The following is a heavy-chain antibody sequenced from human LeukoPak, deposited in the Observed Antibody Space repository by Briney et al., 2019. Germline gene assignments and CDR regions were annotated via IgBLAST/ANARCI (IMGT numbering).Heavy chain of an antibody. V-gene: IGHV4-30-2*05. D-gene: IGHD4-17*01. CDR2: IYYSGST. Sequence: SQTLSLTCAVSGGSISSGGYSWSWIRQPPGKGLEWIGYIYYSGSTYYNPSLKSRVTISVDTSKNQFSLKLSSVTAADTAVYYCARKYGSEGYFDYWGQGTLVTVSS. J-gene: IGHJ4*02. CDR3: ARKYGSEGYFDY. CDR1: GGSISSGGYS.